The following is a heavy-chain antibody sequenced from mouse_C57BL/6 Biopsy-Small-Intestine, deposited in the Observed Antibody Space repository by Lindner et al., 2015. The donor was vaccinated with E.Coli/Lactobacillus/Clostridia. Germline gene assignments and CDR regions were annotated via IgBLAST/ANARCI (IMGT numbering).Heavy chain of an antibody. V-gene: IGHV1-42*01. Sequence: VQLQESGPELVKSGASVKISCKASGYSFTGYYMNWVKQSPEKSLEWIGEINPSTGGATYNQKFGAKVTLTVDRSSSTTYMQFKSLTSDDSAVCYCARREVYYFDYWGQGTTLTVSS. J-gene: IGHJ2*01. CDR1: GYSFTGYY. CDR2: INPSTGGA. CDR3: ARREVYYFDY.